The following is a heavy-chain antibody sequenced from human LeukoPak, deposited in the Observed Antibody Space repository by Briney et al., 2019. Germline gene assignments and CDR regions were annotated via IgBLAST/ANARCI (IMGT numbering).Heavy chain of an antibody. Sequence: PGGSLRLSCAASGFTFRMSGLDWVRQAPGRGLEWVALISSDGSNKYYADSVKGRFTISRDNSKNTLYLQMNSLKTEDMAVYYCVKEVDYYYLWGQGALVTVSS. CDR3: VKEVDYYYL. CDR2: ISSDGSNK. D-gene: IGHD3-10*01. V-gene: IGHV3-30*18. CDR1: GFTFRMSG. J-gene: IGHJ4*02.